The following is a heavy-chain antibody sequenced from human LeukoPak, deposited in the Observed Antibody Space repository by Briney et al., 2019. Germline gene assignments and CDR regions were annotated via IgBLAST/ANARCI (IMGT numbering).Heavy chain of an antibody. CDR1: GGSISSGGYY. CDR3: ARMGNSGYYYYYMGV. Sequence: SETLSLTCTVSGGSISSGGYYWSWIRQPPGEGLEWIGYIYHSGSTYYNPSLKSRVTISVDRSKNQFSLKLSSVTAADTAVYYCARMGNSGYYYYYMGVWGKGTTVTVSS. D-gene: IGHD4-23*01. V-gene: IGHV4-30-2*01. J-gene: IGHJ6*03. CDR2: IYHSGST.